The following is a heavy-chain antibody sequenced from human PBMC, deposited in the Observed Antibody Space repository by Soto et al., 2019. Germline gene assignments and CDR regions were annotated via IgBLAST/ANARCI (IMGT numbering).Heavy chain of an antibody. CDR2: ISGSGGST. J-gene: IGHJ4*02. V-gene: IGHV3-23*01. CDR1: GFTFSSYA. CDR3: AKMYSGSYFDC. Sequence: EVQLLESGGGLVQPGGPLRLSCAASGFTFSSYAMSWVRQAPGKGLEWVSGISGSGGSTYYADSLKGRFTISRDNSKNTLYLQMNSLRAEDTAVYYCAKMYSGSYFDCWGQGPLVTVSS. D-gene: IGHD1-26*01.